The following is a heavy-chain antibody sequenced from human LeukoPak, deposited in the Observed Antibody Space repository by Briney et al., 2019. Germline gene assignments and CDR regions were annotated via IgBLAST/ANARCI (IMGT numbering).Heavy chain of an antibody. CDR3: ARLNNGFWS. V-gene: IGHV4-39*01. J-gene: IGHJ5*02. CDR1: GGSIRYSSYY. Sequence: SETLSLTCTVSGGSIRYSSYYWGWIRQPPGKGLEWIGSVYYSGSTYSNPSLKSRVTISVDTSKNQFSLKLSSVTAADTAVYYCARLNNGFWSWGQGTLVTVSS. CDR2: VYYSGST. D-gene: IGHD3-3*01.